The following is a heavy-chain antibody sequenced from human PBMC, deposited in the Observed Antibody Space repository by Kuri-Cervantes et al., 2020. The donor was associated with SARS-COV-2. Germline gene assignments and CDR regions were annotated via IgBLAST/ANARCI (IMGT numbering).Heavy chain of an antibody. CDR3: ARGPQQLVQGSVYYYGMDV. Sequence: LRLSCAVSGGSISSGGYSWSWIRQPPGKGLEWIGYIYHSGSTYYNPSLKSRVTISVDRSKNQFSLKLSSVTAADTAVYYCARGPQQLVQGSVYYYGMDVWGQGTTVTVSS. D-gene: IGHD6-13*01. CDR2: IYHSGST. CDR1: GGSISSGGYS. V-gene: IGHV4-30-2*01. J-gene: IGHJ6*02.